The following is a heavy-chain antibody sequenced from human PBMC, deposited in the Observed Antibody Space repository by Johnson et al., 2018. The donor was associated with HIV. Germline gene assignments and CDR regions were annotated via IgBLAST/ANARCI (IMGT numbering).Heavy chain of an antibody. D-gene: IGHD6-19*01. J-gene: IGHJ3*02. CDR1: GFTVSSNF. V-gene: IGHV3-66*03. Sequence: VQLVESGGGLIQPGGSLRLSCAASGFTVSSNFMSWVRQAPGTGLEWVSVIYSGGSTYYADSVKGRLTISRDNAKNTLYLQRNSLRVEDTAVYYCEKPQAGVAVAAHFACDIWGQGTMVTVAS. CDR3: EKPQAGVAVAAHFACDI. CDR2: IYSGGST.